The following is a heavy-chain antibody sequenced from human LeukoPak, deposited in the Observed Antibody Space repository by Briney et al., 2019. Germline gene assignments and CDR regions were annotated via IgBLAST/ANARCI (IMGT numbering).Heavy chain of an antibody. Sequence: ASVKVSCKASGYTFTGYYMHWVRQATGQGLEWMGWMNPNSGNTGYAQKFQGRVTMTRNTSISTAYMELSSLRSEDTAVYYCASIHSSSWDYYYYGMDVWGQGTTVTVSS. CDR1: GYTFTGYY. V-gene: IGHV1-8*02. CDR2: MNPNSGNT. D-gene: IGHD6-13*01. CDR3: ASIHSSSWDYYYYGMDV. J-gene: IGHJ6*02.